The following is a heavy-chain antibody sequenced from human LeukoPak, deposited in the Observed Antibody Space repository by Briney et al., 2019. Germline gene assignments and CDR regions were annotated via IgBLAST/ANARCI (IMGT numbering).Heavy chain of an antibody. Sequence: PGGSLRLSCAASGFTVSSNYMSWVRQAPGKGLEWVSVIYSGGSTYYADSVKGRFTISRDNSKNTLYLQMNSLRAEDTAVYYCARNIATLGSELDYWGQGTLVTVSS. CDR1: GFTVSSNY. CDR2: IYSGGST. D-gene: IGHD2-15*01. CDR3: ARNIATLGSELDY. J-gene: IGHJ4*02. V-gene: IGHV3-66*01.